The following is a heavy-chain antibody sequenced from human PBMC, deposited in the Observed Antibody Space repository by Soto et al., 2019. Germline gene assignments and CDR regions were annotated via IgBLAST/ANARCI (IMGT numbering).Heavy chain of an antibody. CDR1: GFSRSTTGVG. Sequence: AGPTLVNPTQTLTLTCTVSGFSRSTTGVGVSWIRQPPGKALEWLALIYWHDDKRYSPTLKSRLTITKDTSKNQVVLTMTNMDPVDTATYYCAHRGGATVGLYYFDYWGQGALVTVSS. D-gene: IGHD3-16*01. J-gene: IGHJ4*02. CDR2: IYWHDDK. V-gene: IGHV2-5*01. CDR3: AHRGGATVGLYYFDY.